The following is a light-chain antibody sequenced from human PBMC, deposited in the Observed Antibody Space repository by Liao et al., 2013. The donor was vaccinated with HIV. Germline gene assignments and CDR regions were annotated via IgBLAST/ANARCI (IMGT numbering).Light chain of an antibody. J-gene: IGLJ2*01. CDR3: QVWDSSSDHPVV. CDR2: YDS. V-gene: IGLV3-1*01. Sequence: SYELTQPPSVSVSPGQTASITCSGDKLGDEYACWYQQKPGQSPVLVIYYDSDRPSGIPERFSGSNSGNTATLTISRVEAGDEADYYCQVWDSSSDHPVVFGGGTKLTVL. CDR1: KLGDEY.